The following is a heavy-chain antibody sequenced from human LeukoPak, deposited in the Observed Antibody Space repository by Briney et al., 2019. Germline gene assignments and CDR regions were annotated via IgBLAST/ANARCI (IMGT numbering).Heavy chain of an antibody. J-gene: IGHJ6*03. V-gene: IGHV4-34*01. D-gene: IGHD3-10*01. CDR2: INHSGST. Sequence: PSETLSLTCAVYGGSFSGYYWSWIRQPPGKGLEWIGEINHSGSTNYNPSLKSRVTISVDTSKNQFSLKLSSVTAADTAVYYCARHRRYGSGGYSLNYYYYYMDVWGKGTTVTISS. CDR3: ARHRRYGSGGYSLNYYYYYMDV. CDR1: GGSFSGYY.